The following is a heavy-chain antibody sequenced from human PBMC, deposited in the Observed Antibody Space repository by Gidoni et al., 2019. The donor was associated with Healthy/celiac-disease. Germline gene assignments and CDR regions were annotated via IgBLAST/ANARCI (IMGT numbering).Heavy chain of an antibody. CDR1: GFTFSSYG. CDR3: AKVHQGAVAGRGLNYYYMDV. Sequence: QVQLVESGGGVVQPGRSLRLSCAASGFTFSSYGMHWVRQAPGKGLEWVAVISYDGSNKYYADSVKGRFTISRDNSKNTLYLQMNSLRAEDTAVYYCAKVHQGAVAGRGLNYYYMDVWGKGTTVTVSS. D-gene: IGHD6-19*01. V-gene: IGHV3-30*18. CDR2: ISYDGSNK. J-gene: IGHJ6*03.